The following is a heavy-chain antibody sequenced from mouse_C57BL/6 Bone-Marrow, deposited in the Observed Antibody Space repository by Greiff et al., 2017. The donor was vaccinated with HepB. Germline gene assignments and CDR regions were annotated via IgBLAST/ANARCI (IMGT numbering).Heavy chain of an antibody. V-gene: IGHV14-4*01. D-gene: IGHD1-1*01. CDR2: IDPENGDT. CDR3: TTDYGSSYSYYFDY. Sequence: VQLQQSGAELVRPGASVKLSCTASGFNIQDDYMHWVKQRPEQGLEWIGWIDPENGDTEYASKFQGKATITADTSSNTASLQLSSLTSEDPAVYYCTTDYGSSYSYYFDYWGQGTTLTVSS. J-gene: IGHJ2*01. CDR1: GFNIQDDY.